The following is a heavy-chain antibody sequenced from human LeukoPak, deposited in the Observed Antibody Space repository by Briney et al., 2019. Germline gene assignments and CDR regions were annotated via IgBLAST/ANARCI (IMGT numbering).Heavy chain of an antibody. CDR2: ISDSGGST. J-gene: IGHJ4*02. V-gene: IGHV3-23*01. CDR1: GFTFSSYA. CDR3: AKLVKGGSTVTTNGYFDY. D-gene: IGHD4-17*01. Sequence: GGSLRLSRAASGFTFSSYAMSWVRQAPGKGLEWVSGISDSGGSTNYADSVKGRFTISRDNSKNTLYLQMISLRAEDTAVYFCAKLVKGGSTVTTNGYFDYWGQGTLVTVSS.